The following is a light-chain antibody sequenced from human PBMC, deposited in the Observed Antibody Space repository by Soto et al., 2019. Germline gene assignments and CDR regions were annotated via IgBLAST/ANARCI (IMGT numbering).Light chain of an antibody. J-gene: IGKJ3*01. CDR1: QSVTRSF. Sequence: EIVLTQSPGTLSLSPGERVTLSCRASQSVTRSFLAWYQQKPGQAPRLLIYGASSRATGIPDRFSGSGSGTDFNLTISRLEPEDFAVYYCHQYGSSPQAFGPGTKVDIK. CDR2: GAS. CDR3: HQYGSSPQA. V-gene: IGKV3-20*01.